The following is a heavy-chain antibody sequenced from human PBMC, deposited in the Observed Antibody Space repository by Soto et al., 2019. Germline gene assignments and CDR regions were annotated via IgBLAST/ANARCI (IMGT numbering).Heavy chain of an antibody. Sequence: EVQLVESGGGLVKPGGSLRLSCAASGFTFSNAWMSWVRQAPGKGLEWVGRIKSKTDGGTTDYAAPVKGRFTISRDDSKNTLYLQMNSLKTEDIAVYYCTSSYYDFWSGYQRAYYYYYMDVWGKGTTVTVSS. CDR1: GFTFSNAW. D-gene: IGHD3-3*01. CDR2: IKSKTDGGTT. J-gene: IGHJ6*03. CDR3: TSSYYDFWSGYQRAYYYYYMDV. V-gene: IGHV3-15*01.